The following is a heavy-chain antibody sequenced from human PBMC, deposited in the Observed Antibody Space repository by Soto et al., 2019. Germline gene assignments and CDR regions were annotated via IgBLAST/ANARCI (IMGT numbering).Heavy chain of an antibody. D-gene: IGHD6-13*01. CDR1: GFTFSSYS. Sequence: PGGSLRLSCAASGFTFSSYSMNWVRQAPGKGLEWVSSISSSSSYIYYADSVKGRFTISRDNAKNSLYLQMNSLRAEDTAVYYCARDLNLVAADTYFDYWGQGTLVTVSS. V-gene: IGHV3-21*01. CDR2: ISSSSSYI. J-gene: IGHJ4*02. CDR3: ARDLNLVAADTYFDY.